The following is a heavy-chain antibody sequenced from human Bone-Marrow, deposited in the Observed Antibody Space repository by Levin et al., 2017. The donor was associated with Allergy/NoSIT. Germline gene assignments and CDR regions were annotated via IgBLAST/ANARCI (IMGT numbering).Heavy chain of an antibody. D-gene: IGHD6-19*01. CDR1: GFTFSRYW. J-gene: IGHJ4*02. CDR2: IKEDGSQE. V-gene: IGHV3-7*01. Sequence: GASVKVSCAASGFTFSRYWMNWVRPAPGKALEWVASIKEDGSQEYYVDSVKGRFTISRDNAKNSLYLQMNSLRAEDTAVYYCTRGSGGSGWYLDYWGQGILVTVSS. CDR3: TRGSGGSGWYLDY.